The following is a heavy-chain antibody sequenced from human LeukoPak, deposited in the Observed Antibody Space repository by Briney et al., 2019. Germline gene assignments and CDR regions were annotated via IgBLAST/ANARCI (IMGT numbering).Heavy chain of an antibody. J-gene: IGHJ4*02. CDR2: ISSNGGST. D-gene: IGHD3-22*01. CDR3: VKDLMNYYDSSGTGDY. V-gene: IGHV3-64D*09. CDR1: GYTFTSYY. Sequence: GASVKVSCKASGYTFTSYYMHWVRQAPGKGLEYVSAISSNGGSTYYADSVKGRFTISRDNSKNTLYLQMSSLRAEDTAVYYCVKDLMNYYDSSGTGDYWGQGTLVTVSS.